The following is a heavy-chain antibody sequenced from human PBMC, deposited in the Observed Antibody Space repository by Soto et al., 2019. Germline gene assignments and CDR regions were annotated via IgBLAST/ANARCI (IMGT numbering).Heavy chain of an antibody. D-gene: IGHD4-17*01. Sequence: ESGGGVVQPGRSLRLSCAASGFTFSSYAMHWVRQAPGKGLEWVAVISYDGSNKYYADSVKGRFTIYRDNSKNTLYLQMNSLRAEDTAVYYCARVNGDYGLGMDVWGQGTTVTVSS. V-gene: IGHV3-30-3*01. CDR1: GFTFSSYA. CDR3: ARVNGDYGLGMDV. CDR2: ISYDGSNK. J-gene: IGHJ6*02.